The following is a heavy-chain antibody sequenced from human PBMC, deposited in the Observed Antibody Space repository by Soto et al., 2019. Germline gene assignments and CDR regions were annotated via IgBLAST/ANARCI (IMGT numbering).Heavy chain of an antibody. D-gene: IGHD4-17*01. CDR2: INAGNGNT. Sequence: ASVKVSCKASGYTFTSYAMHWVRQAPGQRLEWKGWINAGNGNTKNSQKFQGRVTITRDTSASTAYMELSSLRSEDTAVYYCARTVGYYYGMDVWGQGTTVTVSS. CDR1: GYTFTSYA. V-gene: IGHV1-3*01. J-gene: IGHJ6*02. CDR3: ARTVGYYYGMDV.